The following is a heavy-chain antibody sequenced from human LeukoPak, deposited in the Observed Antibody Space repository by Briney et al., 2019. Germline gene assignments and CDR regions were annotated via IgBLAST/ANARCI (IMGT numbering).Heavy chain of an antibody. D-gene: IGHD3-10*01. V-gene: IGHV4-34*01. J-gene: IGHJ6*03. CDR2: INHSGST. CDR3: ASGVSGRRRHYYYYYYMDV. CDR1: GGSFSGYY. Sequence: SETLSLTCAVYGGSFSGYYWRWVRQPPGKGLEWIGEINHSGSTNSSPSLKRRVPISVDTSKNQFSLKLSSVTAADTAVYYCASGVSGRRRHYYYYYYMDVWGKGTTVTVSS.